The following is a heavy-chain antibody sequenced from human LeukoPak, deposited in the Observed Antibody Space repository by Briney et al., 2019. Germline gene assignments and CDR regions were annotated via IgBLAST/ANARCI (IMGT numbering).Heavy chain of an antibody. CDR3: SSPYCSGGSCYYFDC. J-gene: IGHJ4*02. D-gene: IGHD2-15*01. CDR1: GFTFSSYS. V-gene: IGHV3-7*01. CDR2: INQDVSEK. Sequence: GGSLRLSCTASGFTFSSYSMNWVRQAPGKGLEWVANINQDVSEKYYVDSVKGRFTISTDNAKNSLYLQMNSLRAEDTAVYYGSSPYCSGGSCYYFDCWRQGTLVTVS.